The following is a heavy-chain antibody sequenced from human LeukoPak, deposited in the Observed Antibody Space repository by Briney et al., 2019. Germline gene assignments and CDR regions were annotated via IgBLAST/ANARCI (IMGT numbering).Heavy chain of an antibody. J-gene: IGHJ5*02. CDR2: ISGSGGST. Sequence: GGSLRLSCAASGFTFSSYAMSWVRQAPGKGLEWVSAISGSGGSTYYADSVKGRFTISRDNSKNTLYLQMNSLRAEDTAVYYCASPALFGVTTGWFDPWGQGTLATVSS. CDR3: ASPALFGVTTGWFDP. CDR1: GFTFSSYA. D-gene: IGHD4-17*01. V-gene: IGHV3-23*01.